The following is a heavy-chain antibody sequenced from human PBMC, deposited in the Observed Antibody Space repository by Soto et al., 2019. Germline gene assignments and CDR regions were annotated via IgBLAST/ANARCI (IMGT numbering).Heavy chain of an antibody. V-gene: IGHV4-39*01. CDR1: SGSISSSSYY. CDR3: ARQGYCSSNSCSDY. J-gene: IGHJ4*02. D-gene: IGHD2-2*01. Sequence: SETLSLTCTVSSGSISSSSYYWGWVRQPPGKGLEWIGSIYYSGSTYYNPSLKSRVTISVDTSKNQFSLKLSSVTAADTAVYYCARQGYCSSNSCSDYWGQGPLVTVSS. CDR2: IYYSGST.